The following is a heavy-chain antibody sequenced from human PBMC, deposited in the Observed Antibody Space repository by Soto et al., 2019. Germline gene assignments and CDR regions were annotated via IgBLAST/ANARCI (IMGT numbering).Heavy chain of an antibody. J-gene: IGHJ5*02. CDR1: GGSISSSY. D-gene: IGHD3-9*01. CDR2: IHYSGST. CDR3: ARGGNYDILTGYYFANWFDP. V-gene: IGHV4-59*01. Sequence: PSETLSLTCTVSGGSISSSYWSWIRQPPGKGLEWIGFIHYSGSTKYNPSLKSRVTISVDTSKNQFSLRLSSVTAADTAVYYCARGGNYDILTGYYFANWFDPWGQGTLVTVSS.